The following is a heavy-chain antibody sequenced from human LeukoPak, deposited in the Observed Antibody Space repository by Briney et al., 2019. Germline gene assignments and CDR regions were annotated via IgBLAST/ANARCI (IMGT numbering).Heavy chain of an antibody. J-gene: IGHJ4*02. CDR3: AKSGGTSSSGLGY. V-gene: IGHV3-7*01. Sequence: GGSLRLSCAASGFTFSSYWMSWVRQAPGKGLEWVANIKQDGSEKYYADSVKGRFTISRDNSKNTLYLQMNSLRAEDTAVYYCAKSGGTSSSGLGYWGQGTLVTVSS. CDR1: GFTFSSYW. D-gene: IGHD6-13*01. CDR2: IKQDGSEK.